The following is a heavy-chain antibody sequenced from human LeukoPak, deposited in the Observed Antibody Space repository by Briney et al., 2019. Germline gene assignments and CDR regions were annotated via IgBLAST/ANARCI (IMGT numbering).Heavy chain of an antibody. J-gene: IGHJ5*02. CDR2: IYHSGST. V-gene: IGHV4-38-2*01. D-gene: IGHD2-2*01. CDR1: GYSISSGYY. Sequence: PSETPSLTCAVSGYSISSGYYWGWIRQPPGKGLEWIGSIYHSGSTYYSPSLKSRVTISVDTSKNQFSLKLSSVTAADTAVYYCARLGYCSSTSCPTGWFDPWGQGTLVTVSS. CDR3: ARLGYCSSTSCPTGWFDP.